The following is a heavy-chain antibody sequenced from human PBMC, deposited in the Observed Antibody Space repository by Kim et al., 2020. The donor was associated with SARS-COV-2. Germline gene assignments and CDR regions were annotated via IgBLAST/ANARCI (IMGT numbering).Heavy chain of an antibody. J-gene: IGHJ4*02. Sequence: ASVKVSCEASGYIFTDYFMHWVRQAPGQGLEWMGRINPNSGGTKYAQKFQGRVTMTRDTSISTSYMELSSLRSDDTAVYYCARALRPCSGGTCYSELAYWGQGTLVTVSS. D-gene: IGHD2-15*01. CDR1: GYIFTDYF. V-gene: IGHV1-2*06. CDR3: ARALRPCSGGTCYSELAY. CDR2: INPNSGGT.